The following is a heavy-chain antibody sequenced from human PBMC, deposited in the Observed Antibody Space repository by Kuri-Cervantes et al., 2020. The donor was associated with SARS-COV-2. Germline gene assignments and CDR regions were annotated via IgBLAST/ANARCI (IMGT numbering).Heavy chain of an antibody. V-gene: IGHV1-18*01. CDR3: ATYCSGGSCYLLSGELDY. J-gene: IGHJ4*02. Sequence: ASVKVSCKASGYTFTSYGISWVRQAPGQGLEWMGWISAYNGNTNYAQKLQGRVTMTTDTSTSTAYMELSSLRSEDTAVYYCATYCSGGSCYLLSGELDYWGQGTLVTVSS. D-gene: IGHD2-15*01. CDR2: ISAYNGNT. CDR1: GYTFTSYG.